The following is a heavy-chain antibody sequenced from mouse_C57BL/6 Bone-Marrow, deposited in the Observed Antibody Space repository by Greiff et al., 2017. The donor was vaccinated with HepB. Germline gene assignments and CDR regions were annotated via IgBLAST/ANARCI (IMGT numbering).Heavy chain of an antibody. D-gene: IGHD1-1*01. J-gene: IGHJ2*01. Sequence: QQSCKASGYTFTSYWMQWVKQRPGQGLEWIGEIDPSDSYTNYNQKFKGKATLTVDTSSSTAYMQLSSLTSEDSAVYYCARLTTVVARDYWGQGTTLTVSS. CDR3: ARLTTVVARDY. CDR2: IDPSDSYT. V-gene: IGHV1-50*01. CDR1: GYTFTSYW.